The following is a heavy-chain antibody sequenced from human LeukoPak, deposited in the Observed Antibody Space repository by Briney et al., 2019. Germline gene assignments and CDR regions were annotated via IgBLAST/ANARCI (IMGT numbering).Heavy chain of an antibody. D-gene: IGHD3-16*02. CDR1: GFTCGDYA. Sequence: GGSLRLSCTASGFTCGDYAMSWFRQAPGKGLEWVGFIRSKAYGGTTEYAASVKGRFTISRDDSKSIAYLQMNSLKTEDTAVYYCTRVSPRDLYVWGSYRYFNFDYWGQGTLVTVSS. J-gene: IGHJ4*02. V-gene: IGHV3-49*03. CDR3: TRVSPRDLYVWGSYRYFNFDY. CDR2: IRSKAYGGTT.